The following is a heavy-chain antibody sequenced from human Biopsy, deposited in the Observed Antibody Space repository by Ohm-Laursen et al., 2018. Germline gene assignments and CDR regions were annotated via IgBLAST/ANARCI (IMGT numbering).Heavy chain of an antibody. CDR2: VFHSGIT. V-gene: IGHV4-39*01. Sequence: SDTLSLTCPVSGGSVSSNVHYWAWIRQPPGKGLECIGTVFHSGITFYNPSLKSRVTISIDTSKNQFSLNLSSLTAADTAVYYCARHPTGFWFDPWGQGTLVTVSS. CDR3: ARHPTGFWFDP. J-gene: IGHJ5*02. CDR1: GGSVSSNVHY.